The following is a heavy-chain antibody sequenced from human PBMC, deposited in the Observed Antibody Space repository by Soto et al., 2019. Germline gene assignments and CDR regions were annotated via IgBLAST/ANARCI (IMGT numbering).Heavy chain of an antibody. Sequence: SETLSLTCTVSGGSISSSSYYWGWIRQPPGKGLEWIGSIYYSGSTYYNPSLKSRVTISVDTSKNQFSLKLSSVTAADTAVYYCARHGLGYCSGGSCYWWYNWNDFRVTPFDYWGQGTLVTVSS. V-gene: IGHV4-39*01. CDR2: IYYSGST. J-gene: IGHJ4*02. CDR1: GGSISSSSYY. D-gene: IGHD2-15*01. CDR3: ARHGLGYCSGGSCYWWYNWNDFRVTPFDY.